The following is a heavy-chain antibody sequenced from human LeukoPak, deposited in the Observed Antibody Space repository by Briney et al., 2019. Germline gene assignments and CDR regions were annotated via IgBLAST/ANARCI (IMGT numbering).Heavy chain of an antibody. J-gene: IGHJ4*02. CDR3: ARHRVRGASYFDY. D-gene: IGHD3-10*01. CDR1: GGSISSYY. V-gene: IGHV4-59*08. Sequence: PSETLSLTCTVSGGSISSYYWSWIRQPPGKGLEWIGYIYYSGSTNYNPSLKSRVTISVDTSKNQFSLKLSSVTAADTAVYYCARHRVRGASYFDYWGQGTLVTVSS. CDR2: IYYSGST.